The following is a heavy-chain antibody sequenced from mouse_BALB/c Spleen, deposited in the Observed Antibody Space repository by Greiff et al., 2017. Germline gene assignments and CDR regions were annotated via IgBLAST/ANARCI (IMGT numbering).Heavy chain of an antibody. CDR2: ISNGGGST. CDR1: GFTFSSYT. V-gene: IGHV5-12-2*01. J-gene: IGHJ3*01. Sequence: EVKVVESGGGLVQPGGSLKLSCAASGFTFSSYTMSWVRQTPEKRLEWVAYISNGGGSTYYPDTVKGRFTISRDNAKNTLYLQMSSLKSEDTAMYYCARQGGYPAWFAYWGQGTLVTVSA. D-gene: IGHD2-14*01. CDR3: ARQGGYPAWFAY.